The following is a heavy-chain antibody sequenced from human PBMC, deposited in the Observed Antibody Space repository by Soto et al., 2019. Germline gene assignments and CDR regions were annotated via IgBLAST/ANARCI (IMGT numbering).Heavy chain of an antibody. J-gene: IGHJ6*02. D-gene: IGHD2-15*01. CDR2: IYWDADK. CDR3: AYLPCSGGSCYWFSFSGMDV. CDR1: GCSLSTSGVG. Sequence: QITLKESGPTLVKPTQTLTLTCTFSGCSLSTSGVGVAWIRQPPGEALEWLALIYWDADKRYRPSLESRLTITQETSKNQVVLTMTNMDSVDTATYYCAYLPCSGGSCYWFSFSGMDVWGQGTTVTVSS. V-gene: IGHV2-5*02.